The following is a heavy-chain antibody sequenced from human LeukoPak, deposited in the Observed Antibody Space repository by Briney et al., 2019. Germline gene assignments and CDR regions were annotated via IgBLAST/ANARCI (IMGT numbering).Heavy chain of an antibody. J-gene: IGHJ4*02. CDR2: FDPEDGET. V-gene: IGHV1-24*01. CDR3: ARVLRSSIAARPGYFDY. D-gene: IGHD6-6*01. CDR1: GYTLAELS. Sequence: ASLNVSCKVSGYTLAELSMHWVRQAPGKGLEWMGGFDPEDGETIFAQRFQGRVTMTEDTSTDTAYMKLSGLRSEDTAVYYCARVLRSSIAARPGYFDYWGQGTLVTVSS.